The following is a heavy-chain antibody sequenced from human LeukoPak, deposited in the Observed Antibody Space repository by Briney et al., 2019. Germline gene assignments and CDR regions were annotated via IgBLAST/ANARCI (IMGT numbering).Heavy chain of an antibody. Sequence: PGGSLRLSCAASGFTFSSYGMHWVRQAPGKGLEWVAVIWYDGSNKYYADSVKGRFTISRDNSKNTLYLQMNSLRAEDTAVYYCARDYYDSSGYYDLGAFDIWGQGTMVTVSS. J-gene: IGHJ3*02. CDR1: GFTFSSYG. D-gene: IGHD3-22*01. V-gene: IGHV3-33*01. CDR3: ARDYYDSSGYYDLGAFDI. CDR2: IWYDGSNK.